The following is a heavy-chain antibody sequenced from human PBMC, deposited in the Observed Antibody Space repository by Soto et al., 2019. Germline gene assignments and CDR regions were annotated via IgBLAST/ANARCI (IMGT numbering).Heavy chain of an antibody. J-gene: IGHJ6*02. Sequence: GESLKISCKGSGYSFTSYWIGWVRQMPGKGLEWMGIIYPGDSDTRYNPSFQGQVTISADKSISTAYLQWSSLKASDTAMYYCARTQQQLVPYYYYYGMDVWGQGTTVTVSS. CDR2: IYPGDSDT. D-gene: IGHD6-13*01. CDR3: ARTQQQLVPYYYYYGMDV. V-gene: IGHV5-51*01. CDR1: GYSFTSYW.